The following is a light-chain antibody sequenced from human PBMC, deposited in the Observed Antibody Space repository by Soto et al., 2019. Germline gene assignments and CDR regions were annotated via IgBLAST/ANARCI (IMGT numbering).Light chain of an antibody. CDR3: QQYNSYQT. V-gene: IGKV1-5*03. Sequence: DIQMTQSPSTLSASVGDRVTITCRASQSISSWLAWYQQKPGKAPKLLIYKASSLESGVPSRFSGIGSGTAFTLTIISLQPDDFATYYCQQYNSYQTFGQGTKVEIK. CDR1: QSISSW. CDR2: KAS. J-gene: IGKJ1*01.